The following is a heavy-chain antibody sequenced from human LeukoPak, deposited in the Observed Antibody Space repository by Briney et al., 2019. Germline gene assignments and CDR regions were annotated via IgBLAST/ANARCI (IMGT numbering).Heavy chain of an antibody. CDR2: ISWNSGSI. V-gene: IGHV3-9*01. J-gene: IGHJ5*02. CDR1: GFTFSTYW. CDR3: AKGSYHRPDYRFDP. Sequence: PGGSLRLSCAASGFTFSTYWMSWVRQAPGKGLEWVSGISWNSGSIGYADSVKGRFTISRDNAKNSLYLQMNSLRAEDTALYYCAKGSYHRPDYRFDPWGQGALVTVSS. D-gene: IGHD3-10*01.